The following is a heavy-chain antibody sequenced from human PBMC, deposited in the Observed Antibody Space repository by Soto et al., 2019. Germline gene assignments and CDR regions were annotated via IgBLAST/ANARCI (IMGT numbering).Heavy chain of an antibody. CDR2: ISGSSAYI. CDR1: GFTFGSYS. J-gene: IGHJ4*02. CDR3: ARESEDLTSNFDY. V-gene: IGHV3-21*01. Sequence: GGSLRLSCAATGFTFGSYSMNWVRQAPGKGLEWVSSISGSSAYIHYTDSVKGRFTISRDNAKNSLYLQMNSLRVEDTAVYYCARESEDLTSNFDYWGQGTLVTVSS.